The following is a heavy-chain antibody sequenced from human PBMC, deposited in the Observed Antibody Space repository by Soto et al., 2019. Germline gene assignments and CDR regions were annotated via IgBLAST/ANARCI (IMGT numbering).Heavy chain of an antibody. CDR1: GFTFSSYA. CDR2: ISGSGGST. D-gene: IGHD6-19*01. Sequence: GGSLRLSCAASGFTFSSYAMSWFRQSPGKGLEWVSAISGSGGSTYYADSVKGRFTISRDNSKNTLYLQMNSLRAEDTAVYYCAKVGVAVADYYGMDVWGQGTTVTVSS. CDR3: AKVGVAVADYYGMDV. J-gene: IGHJ6*02. V-gene: IGHV3-23*01.